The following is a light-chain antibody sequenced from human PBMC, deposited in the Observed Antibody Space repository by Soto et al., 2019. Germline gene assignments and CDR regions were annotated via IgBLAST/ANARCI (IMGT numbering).Light chain of an antibody. CDR2: GAS. CDR1: HSVDTS. J-gene: IGKJ4*01. Sequence: DIVMTQSPATLSVSPGDRATPSCKTSHSVDTSLAWYQQKPGQAPRLLVHGASTRATGIPATFTGSGSATEFTLTISSLQSEDFAIYYCQQYDSWPLTFGGGTKVEI. V-gene: IGKV3-15*01. CDR3: QQYDSWPLT.